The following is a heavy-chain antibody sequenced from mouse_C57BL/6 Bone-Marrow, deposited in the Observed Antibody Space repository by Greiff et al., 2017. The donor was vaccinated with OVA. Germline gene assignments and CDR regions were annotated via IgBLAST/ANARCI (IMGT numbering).Heavy chain of an antibody. CDR1: GYTFTSYW. CDR3: TRGGSLEATVVTDY. D-gene: IGHD1-1*01. Sequence: VQLQQSGTVLARPGASVKMSCKTSGYTFTSYWMPWVKQRPGQGLEWIGAIYPGNSDTSYNQKFKGKAKLTAVTSASTAYMELSSLTNEDSAVYYCTRGGSLEATVVTDYWGQGTTLTVSS. J-gene: IGHJ2*01. CDR2: IYPGNSDT. V-gene: IGHV1-5*01.